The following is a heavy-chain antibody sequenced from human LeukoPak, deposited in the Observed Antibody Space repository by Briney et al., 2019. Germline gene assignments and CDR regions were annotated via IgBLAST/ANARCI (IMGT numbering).Heavy chain of an antibody. CDR1: GYTLTASS. V-gene: IGHV1-24*01. CDR2: FDPEEGET. CDR3: ATDGDDDYSLSVY. D-gene: IGHD4-11*01. J-gene: IGHJ4*02. Sequence: ASVRVSCKVSGYTLTASSMHWVRQAPGKGLEWRGDFDPEEGETNYAQKFQGRVTMTEDTSTETAYMELSSLRSEDTAVYYCATDGDDDYSLSVYWGQGTLVTVSS.